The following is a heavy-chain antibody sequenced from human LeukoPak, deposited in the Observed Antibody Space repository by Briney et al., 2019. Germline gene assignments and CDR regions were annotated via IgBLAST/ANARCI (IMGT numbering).Heavy chain of an antibody. J-gene: IGHJ4*02. CDR3: ATDVPAASIFGY. CDR1: GFTFSTYW. Sequence: GGSLRLSCAASGFTFSTYWMHWVRQAPGTGLVWVSLISSDGSNTNYADSVKGRFIISRDNAKNTLYLQMNSLRAEDTAVYYCATDVPAASIFGYWGQGTLVTVSS. D-gene: IGHD2-2*01. CDR2: ISSDGSNT. V-gene: IGHV3-74*01.